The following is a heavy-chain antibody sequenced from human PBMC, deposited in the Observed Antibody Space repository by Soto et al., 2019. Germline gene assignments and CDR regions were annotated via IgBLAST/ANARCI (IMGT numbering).Heavy chain of an antibody. V-gene: IGHV3-43*01. CDR1: GFTFDDYT. J-gene: IGHJ6*02. Sequence: EVQLVESGGVVVQPGGSLRLSCAASGFTFDDYTMHWVRQAPGKGLEWVSLISWDGGSTYYADSVKGRFTISRDNSKNSLYLQMNSLRTEDSALYYCAKDRLPHYYYYGRDVWGQGTTVTVSS. CDR3: AKDRLPHYYYYGRDV. CDR2: ISWDGGST.